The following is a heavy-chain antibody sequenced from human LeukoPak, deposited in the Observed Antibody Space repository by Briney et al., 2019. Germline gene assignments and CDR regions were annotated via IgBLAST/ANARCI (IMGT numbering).Heavy chain of an antibody. CDR2: ISSSSSTI. CDR3: ARVAVTVTPIVVVIYLVDY. V-gene: IGHV3-48*01. CDR1: GLTFSSYS. D-gene: IGHD3-22*01. Sequence: GGSLRLSCAASGLTFSSYSMNWVRQAPGKGLEWVSYISSSSSTIYYADSVKGRFTISRDNAKNSLYLQMNSLRAEDTAVYYCARVAVTVTPIVVVIYLVDYWGQGTLVTVSS. J-gene: IGHJ4*02.